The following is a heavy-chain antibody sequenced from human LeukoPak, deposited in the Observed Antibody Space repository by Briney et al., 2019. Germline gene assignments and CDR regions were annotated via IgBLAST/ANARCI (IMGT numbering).Heavy chain of an antibody. CDR3: AQDGAWLRFDH. CDR1: GFTFSSYG. D-gene: IGHD5-12*01. V-gene: IGHV3-23*01. Sequence: GGSLRLSCAASGFTFSSYGMSWVRQAPGNGLEWVSGISPGGDIKYYADSVKGRFVISRDNSKNTVYLQMNSLRVDDTARYYCAQDGAWLRFDHWGQGTLVTVSS. J-gene: IGHJ4*02. CDR2: ISPGGDIK.